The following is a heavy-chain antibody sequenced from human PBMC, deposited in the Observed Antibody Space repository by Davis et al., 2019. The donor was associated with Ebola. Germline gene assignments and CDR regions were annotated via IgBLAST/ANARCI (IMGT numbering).Heavy chain of an antibody. CDR1: GFSLSNAKMG. CDR3: ARLEYSSAGGWRDY. Sequence: SGPTLVKPPETLTLTCTVSGFSLSNAKMGVSWIRQPPGKALEWLAHIFSNDEKSYSTSLKSRLTISKDTSKSQVVLTMTNMDPVDTATYYCARLEYSSAGGWRDYWGQGTLVTVSS. J-gene: IGHJ4*02. CDR2: IFSNDEK. V-gene: IGHV2-26*01. D-gene: IGHD6-19*01.